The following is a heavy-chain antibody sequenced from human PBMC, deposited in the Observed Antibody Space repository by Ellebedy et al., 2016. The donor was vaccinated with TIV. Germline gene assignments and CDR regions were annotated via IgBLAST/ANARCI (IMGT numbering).Heavy chain of an antibody. J-gene: IGHJ6*02. CDR3: AKSHLPAAIVDYYYGMDV. D-gene: IGHD2-2*02. CDR2: LSRSGDTT. Sequence: GGSLRLXXRASGFTFSSYVMSWVRQAPGKGLKWVSGLSRSGDTTYYADSVKGRFTISRDNPKNTLYLQMNSLRAEDTAVYYCAKSHLPAAIVDYYYGMDVWGQGTTVTVSS. CDR1: GFTFSSYV. V-gene: IGHV3-23*01.